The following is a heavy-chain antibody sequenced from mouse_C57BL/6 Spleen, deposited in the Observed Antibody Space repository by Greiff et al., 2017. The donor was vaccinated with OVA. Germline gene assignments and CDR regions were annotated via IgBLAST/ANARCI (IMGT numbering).Heavy chain of an antibody. J-gene: IGHJ3*01. CDR2: INPGSGGT. V-gene: IGHV1-54*01. D-gene: IGHD1-1*01. Sequence: QVQLQQSGAELVRPGTSVKVSCKASGYAFTNYLIEWVKQRPGQGLEWIGVINPGSGGTNYNEKFKGKATLTADKSSSTAYMQLSSLTSEDSAVYFCASRPLYGSSYGFAYWGQGTLVTVSA. CDR3: ASRPLYGSSYGFAY. CDR1: GYAFTNYL.